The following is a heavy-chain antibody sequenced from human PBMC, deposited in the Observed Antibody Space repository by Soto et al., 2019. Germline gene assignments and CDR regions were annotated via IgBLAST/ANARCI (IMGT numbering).Heavy chain of an antibody. D-gene: IGHD5-12*01. CDR2: IHSSGSS. Sequence: QVQLQESGPGLVKPSETLSLNCTVSGGSIRGYYWSWIRQAPGKGLEWIGYIHSSGSSKQDSSLKSRVTLTVATSRNQVSLQVTSVTAADTAVYYCARVIGGYTTGYGMDVWGQGTAVTVS. CDR3: ARVIGGYTTGYGMDV. J-gene: IGHJ6*02. CDR1: GGSIRGYY. V-gene: IGHV4-59*01.